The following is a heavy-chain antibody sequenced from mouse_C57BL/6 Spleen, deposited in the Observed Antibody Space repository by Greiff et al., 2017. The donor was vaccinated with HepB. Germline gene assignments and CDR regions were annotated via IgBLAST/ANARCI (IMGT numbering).Heavy chain of an antibody. CDR1: GFTFTDYY. V-gene: IGHV7-3*01. Sequence: EVMLVESGGGLVQPGGSLSLSCAASGFTFTDYYMSWVRQPPGKALEWLGFIRNKANGYTTEYSASVKGRFTISRDNSQSILYLQMNALRAEDSATYYCARGRDYYVSSPFVWGTGTTVTVSS. CDR3: ARGRDYYVSSPFV. J-gene: IGHJ1*03. CDR2: IRNKANGYTT. D-gene: IGHD1-1*01.